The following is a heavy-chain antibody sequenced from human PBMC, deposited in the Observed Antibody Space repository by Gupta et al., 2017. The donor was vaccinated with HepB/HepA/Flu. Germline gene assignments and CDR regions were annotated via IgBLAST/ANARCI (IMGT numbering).Heavy chain of an antibody. V-gene: IGHV3-23*01. CDR2: ITGSADST. CDR3: AKGAGDRSYYYYYMVV. D-gene: IGHD7-27*01. Sequence: EVQLLESGGGLVQPGGSLRLSCAASDFTFSNYATSWVRQAPGKGLEWVSTITGSADSTYYADSVKGRFTISRDNSKNTLYLQMSSLRAEETAVYYCAKGAGDRSYYYYYMVVWGKGTTVTVSS. CDR1: DFTFSNYA. J-gene: IGHJ6*03.